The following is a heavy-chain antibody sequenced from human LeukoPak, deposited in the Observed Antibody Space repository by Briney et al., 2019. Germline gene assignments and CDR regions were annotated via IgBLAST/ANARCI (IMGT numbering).Heavy chain of an antibody. D-gene: IGHD4-11*01. CDR2: ISYDGSNK. V-gene: IGHV3-30*03. J-gene: IGHJ4*02. CDR1: GFTFCSYG. CDR3: ARDRTPNWSAYSNPTFHY. Sequence: QTGGSLRLSCAASGFTFCSYGMHWFRQAPGKGREWVAVISYDGSNKLYADSVKGRFTISRDNSKNTLYLQMNSLRAEDTAVYYCARDRTPNWSAYSNPTFHYWGQGTLVTVSS.